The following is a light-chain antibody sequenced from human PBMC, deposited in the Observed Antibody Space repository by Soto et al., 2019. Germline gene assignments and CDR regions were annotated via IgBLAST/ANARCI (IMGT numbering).Light chain of an antibody. CDR3: LQYNSYWT. CDR2: RAS. CDR1: QSVGAW. J-gene: IGKJ1*01. V-gene: IGKV1-5*03. Sequence: DIKMTQFPSTLSASVGDRVTITCRASQSVGAWLAWYQRKPGKAPKVLISRASSLQGGVPSRFSGSGSGTEFTLTISSLQPDDLATYYCLQYNSYWTFGQGTKVEIK.